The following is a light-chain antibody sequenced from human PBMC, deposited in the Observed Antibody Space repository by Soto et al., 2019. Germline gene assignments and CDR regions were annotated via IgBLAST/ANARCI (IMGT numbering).Light chain of an antibody. CDR2: AAS. Sequence: DIQMTQSPSTLSASVGDRVTITCRASQSISSWLAWYRQKPGKAPKLLIYAASSLQSGVPSRFSGSGSGTDFTLTISSLQPEDCAIYFCQQANGFPITFGQGTRLEIK. J-gene: IGKJ5*01. CDR3: QQANGFPIT. CDR1: QSISSW. V-gene: IGKV1-12*01.